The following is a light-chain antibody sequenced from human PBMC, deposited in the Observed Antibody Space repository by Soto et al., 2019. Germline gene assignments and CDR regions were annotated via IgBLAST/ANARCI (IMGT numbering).Light chain of an antibody. CDR3: QQFDSSPYT. V-gene: IGKV1-9*01. Sequence: DIYLTQSPSSLSASVGERVTLTCRASQGVGSHLAWYQQTPGEDPNLLIYDTSTWQTGVPSRFSGTRSGTDVTLTISSLQPEDFAMYFCQQFDSSPYTFGQGTQLEI. CDR2: DTS. CDR1: QGVGSH. J-gene: IGKJ2*01.